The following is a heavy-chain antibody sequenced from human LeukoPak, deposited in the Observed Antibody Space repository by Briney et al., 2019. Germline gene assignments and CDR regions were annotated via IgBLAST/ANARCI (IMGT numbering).Heavy chain of an antibody. CDR3: PRDLAVLPAAVPNYYYYVMDV. D-gene: IGHD2-2*01. J-gene: IGHJ6*02. CDR1: GYTFTSYY. CDR2: INPKSGGT. V-gene: IGHV1-2*02. Sequence: VASVKVSCKASGYTFTSYYMHWVGQAPGQGLEWMGWINPKSGGTNYAQKFQGRVTMTRDTSISTAYMELSRLRSHDPAVSTSPRDLAVLPAAVPNYYYYVMDVWGQGTTVTVSS.